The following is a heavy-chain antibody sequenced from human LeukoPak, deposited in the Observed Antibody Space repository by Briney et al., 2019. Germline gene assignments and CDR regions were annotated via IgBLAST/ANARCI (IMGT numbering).Heavy chain of an antibody. D-gene: IGHD6-19*01. CDR3: ARLAANIKYYYYMDV. CDR1: GFTFSSYW. J-gene: IGHJ6*03. CDR2: IKQDGSEK. V-gene: IGHV3-7*01. Sequence: GSLRLFCAASGFTFSSYWMNWVRQAPGKGLEWVAKIKQDGSEKFYVDSVKGRFTISRDSAKNSLYLQMNSLRAEDTAVYYCARLAANIKYYYYMDVWGKGTTVTVSS.